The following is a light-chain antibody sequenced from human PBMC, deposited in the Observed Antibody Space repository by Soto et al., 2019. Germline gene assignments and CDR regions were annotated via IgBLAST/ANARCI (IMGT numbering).Light chain of an antibody. CDR3: SSYPSSGYV. V-gene: IGLV2-14*01. Sequence: QSVLTQPASVSGSPGQSITISCTGTSSDVGGYNYVSWYQQHPGKAPKLMIYDVSNRPSGVSNRFSGSKSGNTASLTISGLQAEDEADYYCSSYPSSGYVFGTGTKVTVL. CDR2: DVS. J-gene: IGLJ1*01. CDR1: SSDVGGYNY.